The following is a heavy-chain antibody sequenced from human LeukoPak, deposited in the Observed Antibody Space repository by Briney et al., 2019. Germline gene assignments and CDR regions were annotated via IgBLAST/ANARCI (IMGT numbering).Heavy chain of an antibody. V-gene: IGHV1-69*05. D-gene: IGHD4-11*01. CDR2: IIPIFGTA. CDR1: GGTFSSYA. J-gene: IGHJ4*02. Sequence: GPSVKVSCKASGGTFSSYAISWVRQAPGQGLEWMGGIIPIFGTANYAQKFQGRVTITTDESTSTAYMELSSLRSEDTAVYYCARAPLQGYDYSLPSYFDYWGQGTLVTVSS. CDR3: ARAPLQGYDYSLPSYFDY.